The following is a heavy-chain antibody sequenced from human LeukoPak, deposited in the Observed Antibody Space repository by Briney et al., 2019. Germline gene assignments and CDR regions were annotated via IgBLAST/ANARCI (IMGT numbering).Heavy chain of an antibody. CDR3: AREPYCSSTSGFDY. CDR2: IYYSGST. CDR1: GGSISSGGYY. J-gene: IGHJ4*02. D-gene: IGHD2-2*01. Sequence: SETLSLTCTVSGGSISSGGYYWSWIRQHPGKGLEWIGYIYYSGSTYYNPSLKSRVTISIDTSKNQFSLRLSSVTAADTAVYYCAREPYCSSTSGFDYWGQGTLVTVSS. V-gene: IGHV4-31*03.